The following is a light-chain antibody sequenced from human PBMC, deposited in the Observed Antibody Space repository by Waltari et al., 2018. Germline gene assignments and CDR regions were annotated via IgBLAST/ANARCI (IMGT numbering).Light chain of an antibody. CDR3: QQANTFPFT. V-gene: IGKV1-12*01. J-gene: IGKJ5*01. CDR1: HDINNA. CDR2: AAS. Sequence: DIQMTQSPSSVSASVGDRVSITCRASHDINNALAWYQQKPGKAPKFLIYAASSLQSGVPSRFSGSGSGTDFTLTINSLQPEDFATYYCQQANTFPFTFGQGTRLEIK.